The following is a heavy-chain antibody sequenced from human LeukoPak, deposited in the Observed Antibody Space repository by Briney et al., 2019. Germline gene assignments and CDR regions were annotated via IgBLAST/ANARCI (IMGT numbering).Heavy chain of an antibody. D-gene: IGHD3-10*01. V-gene: IGHV3-48*03. CDR2: ISSSGSTI. J-gene: IGHJ4*02. CDR3: ARALLWFGEPSDNFDY. CDR1: GFTFSSYE. Sequence: GGSLRLSCAASGFTFSSYEMNWVRQAPGKGLEWVSYISSSGSTIYYADSVKGRFTISRDNAKNSLYLQMNSLRAEDTAVYYCARALLWFGEPSDNFDYWGQGTLVTVSS.